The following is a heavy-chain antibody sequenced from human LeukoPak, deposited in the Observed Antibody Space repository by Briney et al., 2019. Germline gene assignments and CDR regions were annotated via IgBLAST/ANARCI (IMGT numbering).Heavy chain of an antibody. CDR2: IIPIFGTA. CDR1: GGTFSSYA. D-gene: IGHD3-16*01. J-gene: IGHJ3*02. Sequence: EASVKVSCKASGGTFSSYAISWVRQAPGQGLEWMGGIIPIFGTANYAQKFQGRVTITADESTSTAYMELSSLRSEDTAVYYCARDRPLRGAFDIWGQGTMVTVSS. V-gene: IGHV1-69*13. CDR3: ARDRPLRGAFDI.